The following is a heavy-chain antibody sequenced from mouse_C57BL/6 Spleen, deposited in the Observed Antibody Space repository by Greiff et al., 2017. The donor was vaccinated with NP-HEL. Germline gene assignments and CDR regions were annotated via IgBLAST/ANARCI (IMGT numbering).Heavy chain of an antibody. CDR3: ARAPTVVAPYYFDY. V-gene: IGHV1-82*01. D-gene: IGHD1-1*01. CDR2: IYPGDGDT. J-gene: IGHJ2*01. CDR1: GYAFSSSW. Sequence: QVQLQQSGPELVKPGASVKISCKASGYAFSSSWMNWVKQRPGKGLEWIGRIYPGDGDTNYNGKFTGKATLTADKSSSTAYMQLSSLTSEDSAVYFCARAPTVVAPYYFDYWGQGTTLTVSS.